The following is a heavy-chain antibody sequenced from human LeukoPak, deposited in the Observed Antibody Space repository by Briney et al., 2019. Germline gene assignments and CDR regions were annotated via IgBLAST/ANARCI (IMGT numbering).Heavy chain of an antibody. CDR3: ARGIAAAGNLDY. D-gene: IGHD6-13*01. J-gene: IGHJ4*02. CDR2: ISAYNGNT. V-gene: IGHV1-18*04. Sequence: ASVKVSCKASGYIFTDYYMHWVRQAPGQGLEWMGWISAYNGNTNYAQKLQGRVTMTTDTSTSTAYMELRSLRSDDTAVYYCARGIAAAGNLDYWGQGALVTVSS. CDR1: GYIFTDYY.